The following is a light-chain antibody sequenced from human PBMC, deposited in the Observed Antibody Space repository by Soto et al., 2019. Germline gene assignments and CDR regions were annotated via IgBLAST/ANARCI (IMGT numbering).Light chain of an antibody. CDR3: QQYNNLPPT. CDR2: SSS. CDR1: QSINNR. V-gene: IGKV1-5*01. Sequence: IQMTQSPSTLSASIGDRVTITCRASQSINNRLAWYQQMPGQAPRLLIVSSSRRPTDVPARFSGSGSGTDFTLTISSLQSEDSAFYYCQQYNNLPPTFGQGTKVDI. J-gene: IGKJ1*01.